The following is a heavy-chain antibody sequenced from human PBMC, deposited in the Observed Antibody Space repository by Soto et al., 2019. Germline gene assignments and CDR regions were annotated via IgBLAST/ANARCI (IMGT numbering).Heavy chain of an antibody. CDR1: CFTFSQYR. D-gene: IGHD2-15*01. CDR3: ARDPGAASFDF. J-gene: IGHJ4*02. Sequence: VKVSCQAFCFTFSQYRISWVGQAPGEGLEWVGWINTSNDNKLYAQKLQGRLTLTTDTSTSTAYMDLTTLRSDDTAVYFCARDPGAASFDFRAQGTLVTVSS. V-gene: IGHV1-18*01. CDR2: INTSNDNK.